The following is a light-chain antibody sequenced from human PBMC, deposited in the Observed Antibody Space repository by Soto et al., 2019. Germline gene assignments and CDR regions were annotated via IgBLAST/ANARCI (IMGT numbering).Light chain of an antibody. Sequence: EIVLTQSPGTLSLSPGERATLSCRASQSVSSSYLAWYQQKPGQAPRLLIYGASSRATGFPDRFSGSGSGTDFTLTISRLEPEDFAVYYCQQYGSSPLTFGQGTKV. V-gene: IGKV3-20*01. CDR2: GAS. CDR1: QSVSSSY. CDR3: QQYGSSPLT. J-gene: IGKJ1*01.